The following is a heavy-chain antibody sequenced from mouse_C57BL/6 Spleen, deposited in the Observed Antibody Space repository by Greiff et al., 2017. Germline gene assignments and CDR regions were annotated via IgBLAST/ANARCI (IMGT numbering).Heavy chain of an antibody. CDR1: GFTFSDFY. CDR2: SRNKANDYTT. J-gene: IGHJ1*03. Sequence: EVKVVESGGGLVQSGRSLRLSCATSGFTFSDFYMEWVRQAPGKGLEWIAASRNKANDYTTEYSASVKGRFIVSRDTSQSILYLQMNALRAEDTAIYYCARDGSMVTTGYWYFDVWGTGTTVTVSS. CDR3: ARDGSMVTTGYWYFDV. D-gene: IGHD2-2*01. V-gene: IGHV7-1*01.